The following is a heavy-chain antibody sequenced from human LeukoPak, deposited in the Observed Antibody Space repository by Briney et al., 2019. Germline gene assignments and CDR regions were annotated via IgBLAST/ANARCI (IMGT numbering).Heavy chain of an antibody. Sequence: GGSLRLSCAASGFTFSDYYMSWIRQAPGKGLEWVSYISSSSSYTNYADSVKGRFTISRGNAKNSLYLQMNSLRAEDTAVYYCARLYGSGSYYNAGWFDPWGQGTLVTVSS. J-gene: IGHJ5*02. V-gene: IGHV3-11*03. CDR3: ARLYGSGSYYNAGWFDP. D-gene: IGHD3-10*01. CDR2: ISSSSSYT. CDR1: GFTFSDYY.